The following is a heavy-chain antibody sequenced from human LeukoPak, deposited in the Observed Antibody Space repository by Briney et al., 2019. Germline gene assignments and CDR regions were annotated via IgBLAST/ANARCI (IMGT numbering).Heavy chain of an antibody. D-gene: IGHD3-3*01. V-gene: IGHV3-7*01. J-gene: IGHJ3*02. Sequence: GGSLRLSCAASGFTFSSYWMSWVRQAPGKGLEWVANIKQDGSEKYYVDSVKGRFTISRDNAKNSLYLQMNSLRAEDTAVYYCARLRFLAPDDAFDIWGQGTMVTVSS. CDR3: ARLRFLAPDDAFDI. CDR2: IKQDGSEK. CDR1: GFTFSSYW.